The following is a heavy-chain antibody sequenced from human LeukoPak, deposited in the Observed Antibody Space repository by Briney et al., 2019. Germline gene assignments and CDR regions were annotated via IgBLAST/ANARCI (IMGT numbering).Heavy chain of an antibody. Sequence: GGSLRLSCVASGFTFSSYGMHWVRQAPGKGLEWVAVIWYDGSNKYYADSVKGRFTISRDNSKNTLYLQMNSLRAEDTAVYYCARGDTAMVLDYWGQGTLVTVSS. CDR1: GFTFSSYG. CDR2: IWYDGSNK. J-gene: IGHJ4*02. V-gene: IGHV3-33*01. D-gene: IGHD5-18*01. CDR3: ARGDTAMVLDY.